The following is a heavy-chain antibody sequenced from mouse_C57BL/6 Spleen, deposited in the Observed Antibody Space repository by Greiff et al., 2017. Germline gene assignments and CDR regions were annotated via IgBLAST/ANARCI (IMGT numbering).Heavy chain of an antibody. V-gene: IGHV5-4*01. CDR3: ARDDVYYVYWYFDV. J-gene: IGHJ1*03. Sequence: EVHLVESGGGLVKPGGSLKLSCAASGFTFSSYAMSWVRQTPEKRLEWVATISDGGSYTYYPDNVKGRFTISRDNAKNNLYLQMSHLKSEDTAMYYCARDDVYYVYWYFDVWGTGTTVTVSS. CDR1: GFTFSSYA. D-gene: IGHD2-3*01. CDR2: ISDGGSYT.